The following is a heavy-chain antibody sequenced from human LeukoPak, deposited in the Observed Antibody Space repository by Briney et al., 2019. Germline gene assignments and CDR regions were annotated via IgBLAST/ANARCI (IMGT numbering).Heavy chain of an antibody. CDR1: GFTFGMYW. J-gene: IGHJ1*01. Sequence: GGSLRLSCVASGFTFGMYWMHWVRQAPGKELVCISRINNDGSTVYADSVAGRFTISRDNARDTLYLQMNSLRVEDTAVYYCARDYYGSIDLWGQGTLVTVSS. CDR3: ARDYYGSIDL. V-gene: IGHV3-74*01. D-gene: IGHD3-10*01. CDR2: INNDGST.